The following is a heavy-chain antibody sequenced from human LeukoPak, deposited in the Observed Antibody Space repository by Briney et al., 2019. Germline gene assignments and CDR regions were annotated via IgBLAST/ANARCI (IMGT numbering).Heavy chain of an antibody. Sequence: SQTLSLTCAITGDRVSTNSAAWNWIRQSPSRGLEWLGRTYYRSKWYNDYAVSVKSRITINPDTSKNQFSLQLNSVTPEDTAVYYCARGTNDYGPKLYFDYWGQGTLVTVSS. CDR2: TYYRSKWYN. V-gene: IGHV6-1*01. CDR3: ARGTNDYGPKLYFDY. CDR1: GDRVSTNSAA. D-gene: IGHD4-17*01. J-gene: IGHJ4*02.